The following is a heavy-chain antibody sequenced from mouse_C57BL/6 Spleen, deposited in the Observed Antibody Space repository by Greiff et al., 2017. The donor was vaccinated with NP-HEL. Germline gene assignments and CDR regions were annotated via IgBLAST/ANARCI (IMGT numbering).Heavy chain of an antibody. J-gene: IGHJ2*01. V-gene: IGHV5-17*01. CDR3: ARPITTVVATGYFDY. D-gene: IGHD1-1*01. Sequence: EVHLVASGGGFLQPGGSLKLSCAASGFTFSDYGMHWVRQAPEKGLEWVAYISSGSSTIYYADTVKGRFTSARDNAKNTRFLQMTSLRSEDTAMYYCARPITTVVATGYFDYWGQGTTLTVSS. CDR1: GFTFSDYG. CDR2: ISSGSSTI.